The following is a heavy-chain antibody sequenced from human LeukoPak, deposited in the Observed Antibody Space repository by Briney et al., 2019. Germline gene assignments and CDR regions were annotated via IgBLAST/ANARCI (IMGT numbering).Heavy chain of an antibody. Sequence: ASVKVSCKASGYTFTSYDINWVRQATGQGLEWMGWMNPNSGNTGYAQKFQGRVTITRNTSISTAYMELSSLRSEDTAVYYCARGVLPNYYDSSGYSWAFDIWGQGTMVTVSS. D-gene: IGHD3-22*01. CDR3: ARGVLPNYYDSSGYSWAFDI. V-gene: IGHV1-8*03. CDR1: GYTFTSYD. CDR2: MNPNSGNT. J-gene: IGHJ3*02.